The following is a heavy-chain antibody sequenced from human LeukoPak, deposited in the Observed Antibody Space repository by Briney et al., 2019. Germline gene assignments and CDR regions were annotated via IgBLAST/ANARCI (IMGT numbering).Heavy chain of an antibody. CDR3: ARDYLVDY. CDR1: GFTFSSYE. Sequence: GGSLRLSCAASGFTFSSYEMNWVRQAPGKGLEWVSYISNSGNTIYYADSVKGRFTISRDNAKNSLYLQMNSLRAKDTAVYYCARDYLVDYWGQGTLVTVSS. CDR2: ISNSGNTI. V-gene: IGHV3-48*03. J-gene: IGHJ4*02.